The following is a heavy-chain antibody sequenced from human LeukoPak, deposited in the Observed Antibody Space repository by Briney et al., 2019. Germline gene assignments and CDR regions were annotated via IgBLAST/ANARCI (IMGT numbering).Heavy chain of an antibody. V-gene: IGHV3-66*01. J-gene: IGHJ6*03. CDR1: GFTVSSNY. D-gene: IGHD3-10*01. CDR2: ICGGRT. CDR3: ARVWYGSGSLYQYYYYNNG. Sequence: GGSLRLSCAASGFTVSSNYMSWVRQAPGKGLEWVSVICGGRTYYADSVKGRFTISRDNSKNTLYLQMNSLRAEDTAVYYCARVWYGSGSLYQYYYYNNGWGKGATVTISS.